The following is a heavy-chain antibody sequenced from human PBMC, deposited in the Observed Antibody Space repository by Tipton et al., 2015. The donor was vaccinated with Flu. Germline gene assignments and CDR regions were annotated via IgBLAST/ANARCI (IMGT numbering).Heavy chain of an antibody. CDR2: ISHSGRT. CDR1: DYSISSGYY. V-gene: IGHV4-38-2*01. CDR3: ARLRLGRHLSDFDY. D-gene: IGHD3-16*01. J-gene: IGHJ4*02. Sequence: TLSLTCAVSDYSISSGYYWGWIRQPPGKGLEWIGCISHSGRTYYNPSLKSRVTISVDTAKNQVSLRLSSVTAADTAICYCARLRLGRHLSDFDYWGQGTLVTVSS.